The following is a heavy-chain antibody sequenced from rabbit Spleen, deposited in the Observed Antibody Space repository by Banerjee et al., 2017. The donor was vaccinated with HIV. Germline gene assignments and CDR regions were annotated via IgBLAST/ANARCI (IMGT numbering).Heavy chain of an antibody. CDR3: VREVAAKFNL. CDR1: GFSFSSSYW. J-gene: IGHJ4*01. CDR2: IVTGSGST. D-gene: IGHD4-1*01. Sequence: QEQLVESGGGLVQPEGSLTLTCTASGFSFSSSYWICWVRQAPGKGLEWIGCIVTGSGSTSYASWAKGRFTISKTSTTVSLQMNSLTVSDTATYFCVREVAAKFNLWGQGTLVTVS. V-gene: IGHV1S45*01.